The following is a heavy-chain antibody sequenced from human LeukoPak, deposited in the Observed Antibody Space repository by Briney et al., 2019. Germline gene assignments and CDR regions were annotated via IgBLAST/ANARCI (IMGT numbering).Heavy chain of an antibody. Sequence: PSETLSLTCTVSGASISHYYWSWIRQTPEKGLEWMGHIHTSGGSSPYPYLKSRLTMSIDTSRNQLSVKLNSVTAADTAVYFCSGLWSYLVFWGQGALVTVSS. CDR1: GASISHYY. V-gene: IGHV4-4*09. J-gene: IGHJ4*02. CDR2: IHTSGGS. CDR3: SGLWSYLVF. D-gene: IGHD2-21*01.